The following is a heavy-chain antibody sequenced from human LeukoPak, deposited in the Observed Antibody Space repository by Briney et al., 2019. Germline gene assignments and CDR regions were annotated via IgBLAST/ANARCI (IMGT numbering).Heavy chain of an antibody. CDR1: GFTFSSYE. D-gene: IGHD2-15*01. V-gene: IGHV3-48*03. CDR2: TSSSGSTI. J-gene: IGHJ4*02. CDR3: ARVPTVGSGGYQFDY. Sequence: QPGGSLRLSCAASGFTFSSYEMNWVRQAPGKGLEWVSYTSSSGSTIYYADSVKGRFTISRDNAKKSLYLPMNSLRAEDTAVYCARVPTVGSGGYQFDYWGQGTLVTVSS.